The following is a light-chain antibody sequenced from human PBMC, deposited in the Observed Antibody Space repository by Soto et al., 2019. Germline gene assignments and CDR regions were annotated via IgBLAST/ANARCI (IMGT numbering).Light chain of an antibody. Sequence: QSALTQPASVSGSPGQSISISCTGTSSDVGAYNFVSWYQQHPGKAPKLMIYEVSNRPSGVSNRFSGSKSGNTASLTISWLQAEDEADYYCSSYTSSSTLVFGSGTKLTVL. V-gene: IGLV2-14*01. CDR1: SSDVGAYNF. J-gene: IGLJ1*01. CDR3: SSYTSSSTLV. CDR2: EVS.